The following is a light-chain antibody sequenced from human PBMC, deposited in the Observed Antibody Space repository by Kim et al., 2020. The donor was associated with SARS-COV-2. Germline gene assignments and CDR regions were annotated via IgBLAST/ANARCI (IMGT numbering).Light chain of an antibody. CDR2: LTSDGSH. CDR3: QTWCTGIQV. Sequence: ASSRPTCRLSSGHNSYAFTWQRQQPEKGPRYLMKLTSDGSHSKGDGIPGLFSGSSSWAARYLTTSSLQSEDEADYCCQTWCTGIQVFGGGTQLTVL. J-gene: IGLJ3*02. V-gene: IGLV4-69*01. CDR1: SGHNSYA.